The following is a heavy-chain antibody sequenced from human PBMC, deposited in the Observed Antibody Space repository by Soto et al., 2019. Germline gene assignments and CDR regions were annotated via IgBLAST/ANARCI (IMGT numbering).Heavy chain of an antibody. D-gene: IGHD4-17*01. V-gene: IGHV2-5*02. CDR2: IYWDDGK. J-gene: IGHJ4*02. CDR1: GFSLRTSGVG. CDR3: AHLTTGGFYFDY. Sequence: SGATLVNPTQTLTLTCTFSGFSLRTSGVGVGWIRQPPGKALEWLALIYWDDGKRYSPSLKSRLTITKDTSKNQVVLRMTNMDPVDTATYYCAHLTTGGFYFDYWGQGTLVTVSS.